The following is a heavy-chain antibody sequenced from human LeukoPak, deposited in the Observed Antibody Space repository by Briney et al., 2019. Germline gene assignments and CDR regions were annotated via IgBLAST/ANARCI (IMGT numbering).Heavy chain of an antibody. Sequence: ASVKVSCKASGYTFTGYYMHWVRQAPGQGLEWMGWINPNSGGTNYAQKFQGRVTMTRDTSISTAYMELSSLRSEDTAVYYCARGPKPRWLQLPEYYFDYWGQGTLVTVSS. CDR2: INPNSGGT. CDR3: ARGPKPRWLQLPEYYFDY. D-gene: IGHD5-24*01. CDR1: GYTFTGYY. J-gene: IGHJ4*02. V-gene: IGHV1-2*02.